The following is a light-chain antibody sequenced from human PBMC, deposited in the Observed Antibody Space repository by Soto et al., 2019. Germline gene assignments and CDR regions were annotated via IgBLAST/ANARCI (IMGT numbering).Light chain of an antibody. CDR3: QFYGSSLIT. J-gene: IGKJ5*01. CDR2: GVY. CDR1: EPIKTYY. Sequence: IVLTQSPGTLSVSPGETATLSCKASEPIKTYYFGWYQQKPGQSPRLLIYGVYSRATGIPDRFSGSGSGTDFTLTISRLEPEDFAVYYCQFYGSSLITFGQGTRLDIK. V-gene: IGKV3-20*01.